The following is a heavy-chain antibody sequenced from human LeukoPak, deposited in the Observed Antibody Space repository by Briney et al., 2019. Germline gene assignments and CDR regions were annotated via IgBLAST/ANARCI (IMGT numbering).Heavy chain of an antibody. CDR2: ISSSSSYI. D-gene: IGHD1-1*01. J-gene: IGHJ3*02. CDR3: ARDNDAGDAFDI. CDR1: GFTFSSYS. Sequence: GGSLRLSCAASGFTFSSYSMNWIRQAPGKGLEWVSSISSSSSYIYYADSVKGRFTISRDNAKNSLYLQMNSLRAEDTAVYYCARDNDAGDAFDIWGQGTMVTVSS. V-gene: IGHV3-21*01.